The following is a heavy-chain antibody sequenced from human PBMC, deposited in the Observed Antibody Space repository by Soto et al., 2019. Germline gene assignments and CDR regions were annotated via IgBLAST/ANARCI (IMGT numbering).Heavy chain of an antibody. Sequence: SETLSLTCTVSGGSISSGGYYWSWIRQHPGKGLEWIGYIYYSGSTYYNPSLKSRVTISVDTSKNQFPLKLSSVTAADTTVYYCARGGSTVVIHYFDYWGQGTLVTVS. V-gene: IGHV4-31*03. CDR2: IYYSGST. CDR3: ARGGSTVVIHYFDY. CDR1: GGSISSGGYY. D-gene: IGHD2-15*01. J-gene: IGHJ4*02.